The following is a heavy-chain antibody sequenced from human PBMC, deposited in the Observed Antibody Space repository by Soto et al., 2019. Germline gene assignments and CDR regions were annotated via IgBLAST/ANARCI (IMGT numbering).Heavy chain of an antibody. CDR3: AKDVPPDHYDSSGYWLYYFDS. J-gene: IGHJ4*02. V-gene: IGHV3-23*01. CDR2: IYGNADST. D-gene: IGHD3-22*01. CDR1: GFSFTNYA. Sequence: EVQLLESGGGLVQPGGSLRLSCAASGFSFTNYAMSWVRQAPGKGLEWVSTIYGNADSTYYAGSVRGRFTISRDTSRNTVYLRMNSLRAEDTAIYYCAKDVPPDHYDSSGYWLYYFDSWGQGTLVTVSS.